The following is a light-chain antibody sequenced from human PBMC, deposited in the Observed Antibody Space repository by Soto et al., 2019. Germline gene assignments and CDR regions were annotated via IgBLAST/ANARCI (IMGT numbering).Light chain of an antibody. CDR1: QSVSSN. CDR2: GAS. V-gene: IGKV3D-15*01. CDR3: QQYNNWPLT. J-gene: IGKJ1*01. Sequence: SPGERATLSCRASQSVSSNLAWYQQKPGQAPRLLIYGASTRATGIPARFSGSGSGTEFTLTISSLQSEDFAVYYCQQYNNWPLTFGQGTKVDIK.